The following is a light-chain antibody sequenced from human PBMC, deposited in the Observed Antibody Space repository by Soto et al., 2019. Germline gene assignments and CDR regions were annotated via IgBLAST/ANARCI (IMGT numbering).Light chain of an antibody. Sequence: EIVLTQSPATLSLSPGERATLSCRASQSVSSYLAWYQQTPGQAPRLLIYDASHRATGIPARFSGSGSGTDFTLTISSLEPEDFAVYYCQQCINWPLTFGGGTKVEIK. CDR2: DAS. CDR3: QQCINWPLT. CDR1: QSVSSY. V-gene: IGKV3-11*01. J-gene: IGKJ4*01.